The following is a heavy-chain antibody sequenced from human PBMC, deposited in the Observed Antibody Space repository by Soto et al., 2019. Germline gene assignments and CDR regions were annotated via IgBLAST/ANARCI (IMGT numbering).Heavy chain of an antibody. D-gene: IGHD3-22*01. CDR3: ARSSGNYRPFDS. CDR2: TTVSGDVI. CDR1: GFIFSNYG. J-gene: IGHJ4*02. V-gene: IGHV3-48*03. Sequence: PGGSLRLSCAASGFIFSNYGMNGVRQAPGKGLEWVSHTTVSGDVIYYADSVKGRFTISRDNAKNSLYLQMNSLRAEDTALYYCARSSGNYRPFDSWGQGTLVTVSS.